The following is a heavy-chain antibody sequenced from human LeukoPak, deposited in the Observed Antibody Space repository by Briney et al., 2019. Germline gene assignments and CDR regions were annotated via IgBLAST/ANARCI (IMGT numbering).Heavy chain of an antibody. CDR1: GFTFSSYW. Sequence: GGSLRLSCAASGFTFSSYWMHWVRQAPGKGLVWVSRISTDGSSTNSADSVKGRLTIPRDNAKNTLYLQMNSLRAEDTAVHYCVREYSSSSGRAFDMWGQGTMVTVSP. V-gene: IGHV3-74*01. CDR2: ISTDGSST. D-gene: IGHD6-6*01. J-gene: IGHJ3*02. CDR3: VREYSSSSGRAFDM.